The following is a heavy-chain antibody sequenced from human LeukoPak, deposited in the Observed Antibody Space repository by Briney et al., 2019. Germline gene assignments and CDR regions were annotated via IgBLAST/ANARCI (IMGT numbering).Heavy chain of an antibody. Sequence: SVKVSCKASGYTFTSYDINWVRQATGQGLEWRGGIIPIFGTANYAQKLQGRVTITADETTSTAYMELSSLRSEDTAVYYCARGPQWLLLYYWGQGTLVTVSS. J-gene: IGHJ4*02. CDR3: ARGPQWLLLYY. D-gene: IGHD3-22*01. CDR2: IIPIFGTA. CDR1: GYTFTSYD. V-gene: IGHV1-69*13.